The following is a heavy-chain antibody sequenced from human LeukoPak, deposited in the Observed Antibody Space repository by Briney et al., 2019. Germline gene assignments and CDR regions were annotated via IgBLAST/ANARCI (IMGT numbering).Heavy chain of an antibody. J-gene: IGHJ4*02. CDR3: AKERGGIVGATTYYFDY. CDR2: IRYDGSNK. Sequence: GGSLRLSCAAPGFTFSSYGMHWVRQAPGKGLEWVAFIRYDGSNKYYADSVKGRFTISRDNSKNTLYLQMNSLRAEDTAVYYCAKERGGIVGATTYYFDYWGQGTLVTVSS. CDR1: GFTFSSYG. V-gene: IGHV3-30*02. D-gene: IGHD1-26*01.